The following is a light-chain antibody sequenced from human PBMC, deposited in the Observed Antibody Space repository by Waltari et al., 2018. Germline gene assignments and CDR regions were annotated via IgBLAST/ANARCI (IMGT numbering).Light chain of an antibody. Sequence: ESVMTQTRLSLSVTPGQPASISCKSSQSLPHTDGKTDWYWNLQKRGQPPQRLIYEVSIRLSGVPDRFSGSGSGTDFTLQISRVEAEDVGVYYCMQSRDLPVTFGGGTKVDIK. J-gene: IGKJ4*01. CDR2: EVS. V-gene: IGKV2D-29*01. CDR3: MQSRDLPVT. CDR1: QSLPHTDGKTD.